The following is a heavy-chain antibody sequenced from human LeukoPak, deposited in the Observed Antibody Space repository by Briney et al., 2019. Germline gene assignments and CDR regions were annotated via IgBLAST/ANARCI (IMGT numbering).Heavy chain of an antibody. CDR2: ISGSGGST. V-gene: IGHV3-23*01. Sequence: ETGGSLRLSCAASGFTFSSYAMSWVRQAPGKGLEWVSAISGSGGSTYYADSVKGRFTISRDNSKNTPYLQMNSLRAEDTAVYYCAKVVGATINPEQNYFDYWGQGTLVTVSS. J-gene: IGHJ4*02. CDR1: GFTFSSYA. CDR3: AKVVGATINPEQNYFDY. D-gene: IGHD1-26*01.